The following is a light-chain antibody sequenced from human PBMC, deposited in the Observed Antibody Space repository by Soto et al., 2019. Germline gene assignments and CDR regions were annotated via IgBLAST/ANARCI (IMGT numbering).Light chain of an antibody. J-gene: IGKJ1*01. CDR3: QQYGRSPRA. CDR1: QSISSSY. Sequence: IVLTQSPGTLSLSPGERATLSCRASQSISSSYLDWYQQKPGQAPRLLIFGASSRATGIPDRFSGSGSGTDFTLTISRLEPEDFAVYYCQQYGRSPRAFGQGTKVEV. CDR2: GAS. V-gene: IGKV3-20*01.